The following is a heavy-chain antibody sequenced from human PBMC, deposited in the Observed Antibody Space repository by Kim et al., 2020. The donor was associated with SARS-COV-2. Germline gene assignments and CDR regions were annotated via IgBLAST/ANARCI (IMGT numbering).Heavy chain of an antibody. D-gene: IGHD3-22*01. V-gene: IGHV3-15*01. Sequence: GGSLRLSCAASGFTFSNAWMSWVRQAPGKGLEWVGRIKSKTDGGTTDYAAPVKGRFTISRDDSKNTLYLQMNSLKTEDTAVYYCTTDSWYYDSSGFDYWGQGTLVTVSS. CDR1: GFTFSNAW. J-gene: IGHJ4*02. CDR2: IKSKTDGGTT. CDR3: TTDSWYYDSSGFDY.